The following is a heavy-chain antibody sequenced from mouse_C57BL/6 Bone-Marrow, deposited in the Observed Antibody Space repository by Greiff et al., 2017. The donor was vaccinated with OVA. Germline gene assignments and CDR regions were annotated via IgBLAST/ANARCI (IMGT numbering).Heavy chain of an antibody. Sequence: VKLQQPGAELVMPGASVKLSCKASGYTFTSYWMHWVKQRPGQGLEWIGEIDPSDSYTNYNQKFKGKSTLTVDKSSSTAYMQLSSLTSEDSAVYYCARYRGDYWGQGTSVTVSS. CDR3: ARYRGDY. V-gene: IGHV1-69*01. CDR2: IDPSDSYT. CDR1: GYTFTSYW. J-gene: IGHJ4*01.